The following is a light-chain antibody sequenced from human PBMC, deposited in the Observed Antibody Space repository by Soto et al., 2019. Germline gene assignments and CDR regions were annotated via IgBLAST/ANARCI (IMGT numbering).Light chain of an antibody. CDR3: GTWDSSLSAVV. J-gene: IGLJ2*01. V-gene: IGLV1-51*02. CDR2: ENN. Sequence: QSVLTQPPSVSAAPGQKVTISCSGSSSNIGNNYVSWYQQLPGTAPKLLIYENNKRPSGIPDRFSGSKSSTSATLGITGLQTGDEADYCCGTWDSSLSAVVFGGGTKLTVL. CDR1: SSNIGNNY.